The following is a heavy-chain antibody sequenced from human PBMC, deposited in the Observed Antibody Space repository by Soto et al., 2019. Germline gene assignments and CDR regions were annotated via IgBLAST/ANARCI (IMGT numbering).Heavy chain of an antibody. CDR2: IYYRGST. V-gene: IGHV4-61*01. J-gene: IGHJ6*02. D-gene: IGHD3-10*01. CDR3: ARDFEVRHPYGNYDYRMDV. Sequence: QVQLQESGPGLVKPSETLSLTCTVSGGSVSSSSYYWSWIRQPPGKGLEWIGNIYYRGSTKYNPSLQSRVTISVDTSKNQFSLKLSSVTAADTAMYYCARDFEVRHPYGNYDYRMDVWGQGTTVTVSS. CDR1: GGSVSSSSYY.